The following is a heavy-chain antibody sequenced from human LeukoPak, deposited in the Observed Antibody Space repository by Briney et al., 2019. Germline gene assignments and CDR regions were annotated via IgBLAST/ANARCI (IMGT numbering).Heavy chain of an antibody. J-gene: IGHJ5*02. Sequence: SETLSLTCAVYGGSFSGYYWSWIRQPPGKGLEWIGEINHSGSTNYNPSLKSRVTISVDTSKNQFSLKLSSVTAADAAVYYCARRRGYSYGSNWFDPWGQGTLVTVSS. CDR1: GGSFSGYY. CDR2: INHSGST. CDR3: ARRRGYSYGSNWFDP. V-gene: IGHV4-34*01. D-gene: IGHD5-18*01.